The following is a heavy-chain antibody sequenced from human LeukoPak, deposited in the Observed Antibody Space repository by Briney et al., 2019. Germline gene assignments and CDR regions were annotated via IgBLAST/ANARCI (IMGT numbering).Heavy chain of an antibody. D-gene: IGHD2-8*01. CDR2: IRYDGSNK. CDR1: GSTFSSYG. J-gene: IGHJ4*02. Sequence: GGSLRLSCAASGSTFSSYGMHWVRQAPGKGLEWVAFIRYDGSNKYYADSVKGRFTISRDNSKNTLYLQMNGLRAEDTAVYYCAKGDAPDIVLMVYAMFDYWGQGTLVTVSS. CDR3: AKGDAPDIVLMVYAMFDY. V-gene: IGHV3-30*02.